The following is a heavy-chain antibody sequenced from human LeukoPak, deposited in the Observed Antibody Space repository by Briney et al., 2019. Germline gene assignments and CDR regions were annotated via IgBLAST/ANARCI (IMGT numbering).Heavy chain of an antibody. Sequence: RSGGSLRLSCVGSGFTFRSHAMSWVRQAPEKGLGFVSGIYENGGTTYYADSVKGRFSISRDNSKNTLYLQMDSLRGEDTAVYYCAKDFRIGYSAHFDYWGQGALVTVSP. V-gene: IGHV3-23*01. D-gene: IGHD2-21*01. J-gene: IGHJ4*02. CDR1: GFTFRSHA. CDR3: AKDFRIGYSAHFDY. CDR2: IYENGGTT.